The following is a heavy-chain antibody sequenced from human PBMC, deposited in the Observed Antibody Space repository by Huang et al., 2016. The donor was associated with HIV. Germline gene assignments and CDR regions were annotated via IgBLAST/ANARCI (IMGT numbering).Heavy chain of an antibody. D-gene: IGHD6-13*01. CDR3: AKGGRAAAVMDV. J-gene: IGHJ6*04. V-gene: IGHV3-30*18. CDR2: ISYDKSNK. CDR1: GFTFSSYG. Sequence: VQLAWSLRLSCAASGFTFSSYGMHWVRQAPGKGLEWVAVISYDKSNKDYADSVKGRLTISRDNSKNTLYLQINSLTTEDTAVYYCAKGGRAAAVMDVWGKGTTVTVSS.